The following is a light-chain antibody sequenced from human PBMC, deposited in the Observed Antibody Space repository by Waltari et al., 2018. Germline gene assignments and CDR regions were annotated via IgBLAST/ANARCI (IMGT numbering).Light chain of an antibody. J-gene: IGLJ3*02. CDR1: SSDVGGYNY. Sequence: QSALTQPRSVSGSPGQSVTISCTGTSSDVGGYNYVPWYQHHPGKAPKLMIYYVKRRPAGVPDRFSGSKSGNTASLTISGLQAEDEADYYCCSYAGSYTWVFGGGTKLTVL. CDR3: CSYAGSYTWV. V-gene: IGLV2-11*01. CDR2: YVK.